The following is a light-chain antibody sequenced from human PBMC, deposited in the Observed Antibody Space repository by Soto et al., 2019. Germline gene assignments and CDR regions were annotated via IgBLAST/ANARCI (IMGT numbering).Light chain of an antibody. V-gene: IGLV2-8*01. CDR3: SSYARSTNIV. CDR1: SSDVGSSNF. J-gene: IGLJ1*01. Sequence: QSALTQPPSASGSPGQSVTISCTGTSSDVGSSNFVSWYQQHPGKAPKLLIYEVYKRPSGVPDRFSGSKSGNTASLTVSGLQADDEADYYCSSYARSTNIVFGIGTTLTVL. CDR2: EVY.